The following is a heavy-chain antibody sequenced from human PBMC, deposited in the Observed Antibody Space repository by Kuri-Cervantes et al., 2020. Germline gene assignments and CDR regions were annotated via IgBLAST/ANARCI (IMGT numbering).Heavy chain of an antibody. D-gene: IGHD3-3*01. CDR3: ARGEVYYDFWSGYYPNWFDP. CDR2: ISGTSGYI. Sequence: GGSLRLSCAASGFTFSSYSMNWVRQAPGKGLEWVSSISGTSGYIYYADSVKGRFTISRDNANNSLYLQMDSLRAEDTAVYYCARGEVYYDFWSGYYPNWFDPWGQGTLVTVSS. J-gene: IGHJ5*02. V-gene: IGHV3-21*01. CDR1: GFTFSSYS.